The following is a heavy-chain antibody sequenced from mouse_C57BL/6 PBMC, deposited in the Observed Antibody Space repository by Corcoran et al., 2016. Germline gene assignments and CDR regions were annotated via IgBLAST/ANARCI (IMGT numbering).Heavy chain of an antibody. CDR3: ARVNYYGSFYYAMDY. Sequence: EVQLQQSGPELVKPGASVKISCKASGYTFTDYYMNWVKQSHGKSLEWIGDINPNNGGTSYNQKFKGKATLTVDKSSSTAYMELRSLTSEDSAVYYCARVNYYGSFYYAMDYWGQGPSVIVSS. D-gene: IGHD1-1*01. CDR1: GYTFTDYY. CDR2: INPNNGGT. J-gene: IGHJ4*01. V-gene: IGHV1-26*01.